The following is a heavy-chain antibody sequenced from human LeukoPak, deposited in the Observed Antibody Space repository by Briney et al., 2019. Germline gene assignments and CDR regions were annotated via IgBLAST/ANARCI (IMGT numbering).Heavy chain of an antibody. CDR1: GGSISSYS. CDR2: FYASGST. D-gene: IGHD2-21*01. CDR3: ERHALDSTRCGFNDFDI. Sequence: PSETLSLTCTVSGGSISSYSWSWIRQPPGKGLEWIGRFYASGSTNYNPSLKSRVTMSVDTSKNQFSLKLTSVTAADTSVYYCERHALDSTRCGFNDFDIWGQRKMVTVSS. J-gene: IGHJ3*02. V-gene: IGHV4-4*07.